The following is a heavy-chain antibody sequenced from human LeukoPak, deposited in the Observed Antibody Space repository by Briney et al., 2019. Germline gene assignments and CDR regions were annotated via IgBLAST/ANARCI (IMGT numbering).Heavy chain of an antibody. CDR2: ISHSGST. Sequence: SGTLSLTCTVSGYSISSGYYWGWIRQPPGKGLEWIGSISHSGSTYYNPSLKSRVTISVDTSKNQFSLKLRSVTAADTAVYYCARVTSRLGWFDPWGQGTLVTVSS. CDR1: GYSISSGYY. CDR3: ARVTSRLGWFDP. J-gene: IGHJ5*02. V-gene: IGHV4-38-2*02. D-gene: IGHD1-14*01.